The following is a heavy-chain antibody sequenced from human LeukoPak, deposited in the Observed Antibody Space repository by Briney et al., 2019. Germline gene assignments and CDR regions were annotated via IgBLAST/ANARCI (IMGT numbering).Heavy chain of an antibody. CDR1: GFTFSSYG. CDR3: ATSGGRWLQYFDH. CDR2: ISYDGSNK. J-gene: IGHJ4*02. Sequence: PGRSLRLSCAASGFTFSSYGMHWVRQAPGKGLEWVAVISYDGSNKYYADSVKGRFTISRDNSKNTVFLLLNSLSAEDTAIYYCATSGGRWLQYFDHWGQGSLVTVSS. D-gene: IGHD5-24*01. V-gene: IGHV3-30*03.